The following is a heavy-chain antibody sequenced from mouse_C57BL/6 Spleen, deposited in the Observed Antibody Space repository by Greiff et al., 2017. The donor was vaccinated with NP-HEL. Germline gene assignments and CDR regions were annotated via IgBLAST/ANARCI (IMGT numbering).Heavy chain of an antibody. D-gene: IGHD1-1*01. J-gene: IGHJ2*01. Sequence: QLQQSGPELVKPGASVKMSCKASGYTFTDYNMHWVKQSHGKSLEWIGYINPNNGGTSYNQKFKGKATLTVNKPSSTAYMELRSLTSEDSAVYYCARDLYYYGSSPFDYWGQGTTLTVSS. V-gene: IGHV1-22*01. CDR1: GYTFTDYN. CDR3: ARDLYYYGSSPFDY. CDR2: INPNNGGT.